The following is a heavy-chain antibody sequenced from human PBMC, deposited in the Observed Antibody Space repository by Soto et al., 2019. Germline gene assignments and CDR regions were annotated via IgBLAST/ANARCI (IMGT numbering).Heavy chain of an antibody. Sequence: CCAACKFTVNTYWMHLLLQATGKGLVWVSRISSDGSSTNYADSVKGRFTISRDNAKNTLSLQMNSLTAEDTAVYYCVRDPVPAAKNFRYYYMDVWGKGTTVTVSS. CDR1: KFTVNTYW. CDR2: ISSDGSST. D-gene: IGHD2-2*01. V-gene: IGHV3-74*01. J-gene: IGHJ6*03. CDR3: VRDPVPAAKNFRYYYMDV.